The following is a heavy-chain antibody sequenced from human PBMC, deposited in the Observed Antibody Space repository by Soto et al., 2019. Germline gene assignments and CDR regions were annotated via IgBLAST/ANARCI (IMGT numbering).Heavy chain of an antibody. J-gene: IGHJ6*02. CDR2: IYSGGST. D-gene: IGHD4-17*01. V-gene: IGHV3-53*02. CDR1: GFTVSSNY. CDR3: AREVTTVVPTYGMDV. Sequence: EVQLVETGGGLIQPGGSLRLSCAASGFTVSSNYMSWVRQAPGKGLEWVSVIYSGGSTYYADSVKGRFTISRDNSKNTLYLQMNSLRAEDTAVYYCAREVTTVVPTYGMDVWGQGTTVTVSS.